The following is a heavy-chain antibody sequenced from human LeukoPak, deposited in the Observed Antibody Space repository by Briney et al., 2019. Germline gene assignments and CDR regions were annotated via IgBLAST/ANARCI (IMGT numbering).Heavy chain of an antibody. CDR2: IYLSGST. Sequence: SQTLSLTCTVSGGSISSGGYYWSWIRQPPGKGLEWIGYIYLSGSTYYNPSLKSRVTISVDRSKNQFPLKLNSVTAADTAVYYCARRGYSGSADAFDIWGQGTMVTVSS. CDR3: ARRGYSGSADAFDI. J-gene: IGHJ3*02. D-gene: IGHD6-6*01. CDR1: GGSISSGGYY. V-gene: IGHV4-30-2*01.